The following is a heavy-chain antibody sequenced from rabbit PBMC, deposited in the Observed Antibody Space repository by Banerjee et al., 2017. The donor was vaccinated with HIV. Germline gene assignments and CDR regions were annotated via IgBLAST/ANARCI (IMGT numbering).Heavy chain of an antibody. D-gene: IGHD8-1*01. CDR2: INTSSGNT. CDR1: GFSFSNKYV. CDR3: ARTHYRGASYFWL. V-gene: IGHV1S40*01. Sequence: QSLEESGGDLVKPEGSLTLTCTASGFSFSNKYVMCWVRQAPGKGLEWIACINTSSGNTVYASWAKGRFTISKSSSTTVTLQITRLTAADTDTYFCARTHYRGASYFWLWGQGTLVTVS. J-gene: IGHJ4*01.